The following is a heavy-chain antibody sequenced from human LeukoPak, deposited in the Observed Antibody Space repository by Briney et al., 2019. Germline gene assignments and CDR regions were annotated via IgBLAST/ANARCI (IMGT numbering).Heavy chain of an antibody. CDR2: IYTAGET. CDR3: ANEGD. D-gene: IGHD3-16*01. CDR1: GFTVSNNY. Sequence: GGSLRLSCIVSGFTVSNNYMSWIRQAPGKGLEWVSVIYTAGETYYADSVKGRFTISRDISKNTVYLQMNSLRADDTAMYYCANEGDWGQGTLVTVSS. J-gene: IGHJ4*02. V-gene: IGHV3-53*05.